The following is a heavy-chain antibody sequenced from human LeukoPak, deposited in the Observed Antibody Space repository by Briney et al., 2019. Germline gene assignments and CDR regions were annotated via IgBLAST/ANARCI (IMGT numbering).Heavy chain of an antibody. Sequence: PGGSLRLSCAASGFTFSSYSMNWVRQAPGKGLEWVSYISSSSDYIYYGDSVKGRFTISRDNAKNSLYLQMNSLRADDTAVYYCARSLPHSSGYYYPIDYWGQGTLVTVSS. CDR3: ARSLPHSSGYYYPIDY. J-gene: IGHJ4*02. D-gene: IGHD3-22*01. V-gene: IGHV3-21*01. CDR2: ISSSSDYI. CDR1: GFTFSSYS.